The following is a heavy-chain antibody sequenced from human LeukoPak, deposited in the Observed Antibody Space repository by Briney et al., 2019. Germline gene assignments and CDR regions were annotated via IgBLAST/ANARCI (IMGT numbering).Heavy chain of an antibody. D-gene: IGHD6-19*01. CDR3: ARDDGVAATYSDS. CDR2: ISYDGSNK. CDR1: GFTFSSYA. V-gene: IGHV3-30*04. Sequence: GRSLRLSCAASGFTFSSYAMHWVRQAPGKGLEWVAVISYDGSNKYYADSVKGRFTISRDNSKNTLYLQMNSLRAEDTAVYFCARDDGVAATYSDSWGQGTLVTVSS. J-gene: IGHJ4*02.